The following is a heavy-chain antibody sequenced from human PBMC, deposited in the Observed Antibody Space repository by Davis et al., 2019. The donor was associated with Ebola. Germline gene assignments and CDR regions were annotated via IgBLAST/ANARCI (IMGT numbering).Heavy chain of an antibody. Sequence: ESLKISCAVNGGPFSGYYWNWIRQSPGKGLEWIGEINHSGNTKYNPSLNSRVTISVDTSNNQFSLNLSSVTAADTAVYYCARAGANCISGNCYGIDYMDVWGEGTTVTVSS. J-gene: IGHJ6*03. CDR1: GGPFSGYY. V-gene: IGHV4-34*01. D-gene: IGHD2-2*01. CDR3: ARAGANCISGNCYGIDYMDV. CDR2: INHSGNT.